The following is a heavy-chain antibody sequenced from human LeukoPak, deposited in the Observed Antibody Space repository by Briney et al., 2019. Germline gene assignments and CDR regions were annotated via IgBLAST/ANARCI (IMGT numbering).Heavy chain of an antibody. J-gene: IGHJ4*02. CDR3: ARDYKYAFDN. CDR2: IGIDSGNT. V-gene: IGHV3-48*01. Sequence: RGSLRLSCAASGFTFSDYSMNWVRQAPGKGLEWTSYIGIDSGNTNYADSVKGRFTISGDKAKNSLYLQMNSLRVEDTAVYYCARDYKYAFDNWGQGTLVTVSS. CDR1: GFTFSDYS. D-gene: IGHD5-24*01.